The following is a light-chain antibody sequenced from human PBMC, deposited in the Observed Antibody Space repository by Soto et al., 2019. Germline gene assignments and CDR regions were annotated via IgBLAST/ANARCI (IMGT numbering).Light chain of an antibody. CDR3: QQYYSYPPIT. V-gene: IGKV1-8*01. CDR1: QGISSY. CDR2: AAS. J-gene: IGKJ5*01. Sequence: AIRMTQSPSSLSASTGDRVTITCRASQGISSYLAWYQQKPGKAPKLMIYAASTLQSGVPSRFSGSGSGTDLTLIISCLQSEDFATYYCQQYYSYPPITFGQGKRLEIK.